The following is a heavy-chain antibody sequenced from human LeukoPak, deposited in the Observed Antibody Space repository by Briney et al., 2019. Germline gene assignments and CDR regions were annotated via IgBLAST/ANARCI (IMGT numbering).Heavy chain of an antibody. CDR2: IKSKTDGGTT. Sequence: PGGSLRLSCAASGFTFSNAWMSWVRQAPGKGLEWVGRIKSKTDGGTTDYAAPVKGRFTISRDDSKNTLYLQMNSLKTEDTAVYYCTTDPTRHTYYDILTGYRWTVDYWGQGTLVTVSS. D-gene: IGHD3-9*01. V-gene: IGHV3-15*01. J-gene: IGHJ4*02. CDR1: GFTFSNAW. CDR3: TTDPTRHTYYDILTGYRWTVDY.